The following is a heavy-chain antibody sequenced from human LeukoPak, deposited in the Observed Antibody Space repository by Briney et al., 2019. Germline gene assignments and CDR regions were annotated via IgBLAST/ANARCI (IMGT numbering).Heavy chain of an antibody. D-gene: IGHD2-15*01. CDR1: GGSIFSSNSY. CDR2: IYYSGNT. Sequence: SETLSLTCTVSGGSIFSSNSYWGWIRQPPGKGLEWIGSIYYSGNTYYNASLKSRVTISVDTSKNQFSLKLSSVTAADTAVYYCARVTQNWFDPWGQGTLVTVSS. J-gene: IGHJ5*02. CDR3: ARVTQNWFDP. V-gene: IGHV4-39*01.